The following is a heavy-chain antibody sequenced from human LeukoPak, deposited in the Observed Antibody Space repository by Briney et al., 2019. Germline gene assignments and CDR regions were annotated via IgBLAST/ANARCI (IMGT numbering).Heavy chain of an antibody. CDR1: GFTFSSYA. V-gene: IGHV3-30*04. CDR2: ISYDGSNK. J-gene: IGHJ4*02. CDR3: ARRGIVVVMWDY. Sequence: TGGSLRLSCAASGFTFSSYAMHWVRQAPGKGLEWVAVISYDGSNKYYADSAKGRFTISRDNSKNTLYLQMNSLRAEDTAVYYCARRGIVVVMWDYWGQGTLVTVSS. D-gene: IGHD3-22*01.